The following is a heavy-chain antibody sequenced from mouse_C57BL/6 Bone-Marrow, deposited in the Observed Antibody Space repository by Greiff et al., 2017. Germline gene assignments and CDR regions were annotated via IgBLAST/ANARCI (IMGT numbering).Heavy chain of an antibody. J-gene: IGHJ4*01. CDR1: GFTFSSYG. D-gene: IGHD2-14*01. V-gene: IGHV5-6*02. Sequence: DVMLVESGGDLVKPGGSLKLSCAASGFTFSSYGMSWVRQTPDKRLEWVATIRSDGSYTNYPDSVKGRFTISRDNAKNKLYLQMSSLKSEDKDMYYCARHLRVRRRGNHIDDWGQGTSVTVSS. CDR3: ARHLRVRRRGNHIDD. CDR2: IRSDGSYT.